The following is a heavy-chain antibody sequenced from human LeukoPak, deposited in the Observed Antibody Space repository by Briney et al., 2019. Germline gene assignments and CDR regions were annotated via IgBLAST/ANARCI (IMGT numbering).Heavy chain of an antibody. J-gene: IGHJ3*02. Sequence: SETLSLTRTVSGGSISSYYWSWIRQPPGKGLEWIGYIYYSGSTNYNPSLKSRVTISVDTSKNQFSLKLSSVTAADTAVYYCARDRSDQYAFDIWGQGTMVTVSS. V-gene: IGHV4-59*01. CDR1: GGSISSYY. D-gene: IGHD2-2*01. CDR2: IYYSGST. CDR3: ARDRSDQYAFDI.